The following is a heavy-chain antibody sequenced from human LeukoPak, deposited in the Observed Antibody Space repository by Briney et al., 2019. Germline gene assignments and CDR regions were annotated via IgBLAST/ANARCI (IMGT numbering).Heavy chain of an antibody. CDR2: SCAYNGNT. Sequence: AAVKVSCKASGYTFTSNGISWVRQAPGQGLEWMGWSCAYNGNTNYAQKLQGRVTMTTDTSTSTDYMELRSHGSEDMDEYDIAKSAFRYYYHHWGQGTPVTVSS. CDR3: AKSAFRYYYHH. CDR1: GYTFTSNG. J-gene: IGHJ4*02. D-gene: IGHD1-14*01. V-gene: IGHV1-18*03.